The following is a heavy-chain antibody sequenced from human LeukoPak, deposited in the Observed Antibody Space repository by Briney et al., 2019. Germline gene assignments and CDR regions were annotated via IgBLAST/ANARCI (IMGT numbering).Heavy chain of an antibody. CDR3: ARDQGDGYNYYGMDV. D-gene: IGHD5-24*01. CDR2: INQDGSEK. Sequence: PGGSLRLSCAASGFTFSNYWMSWVRQAPGMGLEWVTNINQDGSEKYYVDSVKGRFIISRDNAKNSLYLQMNSLRAEDTTLYFCARDQGDGYNYYGMDVWGQGTTVTVSS. CDR1: GFTFSNYW. V-gene: IGHV3-7*01. J-gene: IGHJ6*02.